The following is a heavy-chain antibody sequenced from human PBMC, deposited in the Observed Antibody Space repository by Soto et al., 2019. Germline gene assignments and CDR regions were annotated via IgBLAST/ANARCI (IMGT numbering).Heavy chain of an antibody. CDR1: GFTFSSYS. J-gene: IGHJ6*03. CDR3: ARDAGVYYMDV. D-gene: IGHD3-10*01. CDR2: ISSSSSTI. Sequence: EVQLVESGGGLVQPGGSLRLSCAASGFTFSSYSMNWVRQAPGKGLEWVSYISSSSSTIYYADSVKGRFTISRDNAKNSLYLQRNSLRAEDTAVYYCARDAGVYYMDVWGKGTTVTVSS. V-gene: IGHV3-48*01.